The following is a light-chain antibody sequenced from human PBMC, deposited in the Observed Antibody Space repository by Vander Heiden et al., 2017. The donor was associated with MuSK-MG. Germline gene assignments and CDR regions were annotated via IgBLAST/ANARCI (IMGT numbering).Light chain of an antibody. CDR1: SSDVGGYNY. Sequence: QSALTQPLSVSGSPGQSVTISCAGTSSDVGGYNYVSWHQQHPGKAPKLMIYVVSKRPSGVPDRCSGSKSGNTAFPTISGLQAEDEADYDCCSYAGSYTQEVCVGATKL. J-gene: IGLJ2*01. CDR2: VVS. CDR3: CSYAGSYTQEV. V-gene: IGLV2-11*01.